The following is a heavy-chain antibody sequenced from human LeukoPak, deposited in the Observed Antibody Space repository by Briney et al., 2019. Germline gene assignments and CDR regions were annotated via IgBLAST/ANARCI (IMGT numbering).Heavy chain of an antibody. V-gene: IGHV1-2*02. J-gene: IGHJ4*02. CDR3: ARSPPYSSGWYDY. D-gene: IGHD6-19*01. CDR1: GYTFTSYG. Sequence: ASVKVSCKDSGYTFTSYGISWVRQAPGQGLEWMGWINPNSGGTNYAQKFQGRVTMTRDTSISTAYMELSRLRSDDTAVYYCARSPPYSSGWYDYWGQGTLVTVSS. CDR2: INPNSGGT.